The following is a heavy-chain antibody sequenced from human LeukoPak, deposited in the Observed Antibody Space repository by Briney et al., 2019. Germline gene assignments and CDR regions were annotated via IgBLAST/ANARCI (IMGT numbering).Heavy chain of an antibody. J-gene: IGHJ6*03. CDR1: GFTFSSYS. Sequence: GGSLRLSCAASGFTFSSYSMNWVRQAPGKGLEWVSYISSSSTIYYADSVKGRFTISRDNAKNSLYLQMNSLRAEDTAVYYCAREGLNYYYYMDVWGKGTTVTVSS. CDR3: AREGLNYYYYMDV. CDR2: ISSSSTI. D-gene: IGHD3/OR15-3a*01. V-gene: IGHV3-48*01.